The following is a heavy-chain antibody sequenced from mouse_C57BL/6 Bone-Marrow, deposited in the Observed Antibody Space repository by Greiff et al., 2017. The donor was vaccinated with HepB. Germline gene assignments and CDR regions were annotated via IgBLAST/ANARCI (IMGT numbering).Heavy chain of an antibody. CDR2: IYPRSGNT. V-gene: IGHV1-81*01. Sequence: VMLVESGAELARPGASVKLSCKASGYTFTSYGISWVKQRTGQGLEWIGEIYPRSGNTYYNEKFKGKTTLTADKSSSTAYMELRSLTSEDSAVYFCARSQLGFAYWGQGTLVTVSA. CDR3: ARSQLGFAY. CDR1: GYTFTSYG. D-gene: IGHD3-1*01. J-gene: IGHJ3*01.